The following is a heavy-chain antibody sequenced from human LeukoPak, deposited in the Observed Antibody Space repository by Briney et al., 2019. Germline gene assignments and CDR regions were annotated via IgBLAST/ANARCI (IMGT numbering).Heavy chain of an antibody. J-gene: IGHJ4*02. CDR2: ISTSSGTI. V-gene: IGHV3-48*02. CDR3: ARERPVGTTPFDF. Sequence: GGSLRHSRAASGFTFSSYNMNWVRQAPGKGLEWVSYISTSSGTINYADSVKGRFTISRDNAKNSLYLQMNSLRDEDTAVYFCARERPVGTTPFDFWGQGTLVTVSS. CDR1: GFTFSSYN. D-gene: IGHD1-1*01.